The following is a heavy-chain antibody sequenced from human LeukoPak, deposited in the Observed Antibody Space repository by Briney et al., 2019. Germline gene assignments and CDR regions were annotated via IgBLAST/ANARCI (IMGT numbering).Heavy chain of an antibody. Sequence: GGSLRLSCAASGFTFSDYYMSWIRQAPGKGLEWVSYISSSGSTIYYADSVKGRFTISRDNAKNSLYLQMNSLRAEDTAVYYCASSFIAVAGNRYFDHWGQGTLVTVSS. J-gene: IGHJ4*02. CDR2: ISSSGSTI. CDR3: ASSFIAVAGNRYFDH. CDR1: GFTFSDYY. V-gene: IGHV3-11*01. D-gene: IGHD6-19*01.